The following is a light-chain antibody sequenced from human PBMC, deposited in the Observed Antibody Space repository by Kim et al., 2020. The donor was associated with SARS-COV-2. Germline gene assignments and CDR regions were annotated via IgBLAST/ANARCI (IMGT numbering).Light chain of an antibody. V-gene: IGKV3-11*01. CDR3: HQRSNWPPLT. Sequence: ETVLTQSPATLSLSPGERATLSCRASQSVSSYLAWYQQKPGQAPRLLIYDASNRATGIPARFSGSGSGTGFTLTISSLEPEDFAVYYCHQRSNWPPLTFGGGTKLEI. CDR2: DAS. CDR1: QSVSSY. J-gene: IGKJ4*01.